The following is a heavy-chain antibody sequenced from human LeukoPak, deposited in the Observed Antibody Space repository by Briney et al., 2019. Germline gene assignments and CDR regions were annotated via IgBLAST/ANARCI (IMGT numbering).Heavy chain of an antibody. CDR3: ARDGRRGFYFDY. CDR1: GGSISSYY. V-gene: IGHV4-59*01. D-gene: IGHD3-10*01. CDR2: IFYSGST. Sequence: ASETLSLTCTVSGGSISSYYCGWIRQPPGKGRGWVGYIFYSGSTNYNPSRKSRVTISVDTSKNQFSLKLSSVLGPDPSVHYCARDGRRGFYFDYWGQETLVTASS. J-gene: IGHJ4*02.